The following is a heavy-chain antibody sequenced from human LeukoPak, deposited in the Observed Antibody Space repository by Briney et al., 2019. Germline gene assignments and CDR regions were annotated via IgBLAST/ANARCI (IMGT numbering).Heavy chain of an antibody. CDR3: ARHDAGIAARPFDN. CDR1: GGSIRTYY. V-gene: IGHV4-4*09. CDR2: IHASGPT. D-gene: IGHD6-6*01. Sequence: PSETLSLTCTVSGGSIRTYYWSWIRRPRGEGLEWIAYIHASGPTNYNPSLKSRITISVDTSKNQFSLKLSSVTAADTAVYYCARHDAGIAARPFDNWGQGTLVTVSS. J-gene: IGHJ4*02.